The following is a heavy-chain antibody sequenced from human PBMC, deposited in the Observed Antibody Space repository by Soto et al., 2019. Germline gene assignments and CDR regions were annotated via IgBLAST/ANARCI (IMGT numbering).Heavy chain of an antibody. V-gene: IGHV3-23*01. CDR1: GFTFGIYT. Sequence: PGGSLRLSCAASGFTFGIYTMSWVRQAPGKGLEWVSSISGSGGSIYYAHSVKGRFTISRDKTKNTLDLQMNSLRAEDTAVYYCARSSGGVFGIIIEGSNWLAPWGQGSLVTVSS. D-gene: IGHD3-16*02. J-gene: IGHJ5*02. CDR2: ISGSGGSI. CDR3: ARSSGGVFGIIIEGSNWLAP.